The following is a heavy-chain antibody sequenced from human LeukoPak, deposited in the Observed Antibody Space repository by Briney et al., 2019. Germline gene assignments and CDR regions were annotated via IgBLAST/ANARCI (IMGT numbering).Heavy chain of an antibody. Sequence: GSLRLSCAASGFTFSSYGMHWVRQAPGKGLEWVAVISYDGSNKYYADSVKGRFTISRDNSKNTLYLQMNSLRAEDTAVYYCAREGHSYGFYYYYYMDVWGKGTTVTVSS. D-gene: IGHD5-18*01. CDR2: ISYDGSNK. V-gene: IGHV3-30*03. CDR1: GFTFSSYG. CDR3: AREGHSYGFYYYYYMDV. J-gene: IGHJ6*03.